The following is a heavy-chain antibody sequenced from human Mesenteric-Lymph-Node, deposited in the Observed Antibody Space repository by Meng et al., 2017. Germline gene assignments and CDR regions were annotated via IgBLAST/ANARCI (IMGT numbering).Heavy chain of an antibody. CDR2: IYYSGST. Sequence: SETLSLTCTVSGGSISSYYWSWVRQPPGKGLEWVGYIYYSGSTNYNPSLKSRVTISVDTSKNQFSLKLSSVTAADTAVYYCARDHWQDAFDIWGKGTMVTVSS. V-gene: IGHV4-59*12. D-gene: IGHD1-1*01. J-gene: IGHJ3*02. CDR1: GGSISSYY. CDR3: ARDHWQDAFDI.